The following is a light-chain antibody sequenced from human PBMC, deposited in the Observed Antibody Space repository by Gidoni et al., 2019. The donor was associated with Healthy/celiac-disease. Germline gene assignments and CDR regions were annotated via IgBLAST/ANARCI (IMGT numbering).Light chain of an antibody. J-gene: IGKJ2*04. Sequence: EIVLTQSPGTPSLSPGERATLSCRASQRVSSSYLAWYQQQPGHAPRLLLYGASSRATVIPDRFSGSGSVTAFTLTISRLEPEDFAGYYCQQYGSSPPCSFGQGTKLEIK. V-gene: IGKV3-20*01. CDR2: GAS. CDR1: QRVSSSY. CDR3: QQYGSSPPCS.